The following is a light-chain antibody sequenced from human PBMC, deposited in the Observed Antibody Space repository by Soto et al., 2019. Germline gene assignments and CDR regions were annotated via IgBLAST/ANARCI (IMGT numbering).Light chain of an antibody. J-gene: IGKJ3*01. CDR1: QSIGSY. CDR2: DAS. CDR3: QQRSTWPPFS. V-gene: IGKV3-11*01. Sequence: EIVLTQSPATLSLSLGERATLSCRASQSIGSYLAWYQHKLGQPPRLLIYDASNRATGIPVGFSGSGSGTDFTLTISSLEPEDFAVYYCQQRSTWPPFSFGPGTKVDIK.